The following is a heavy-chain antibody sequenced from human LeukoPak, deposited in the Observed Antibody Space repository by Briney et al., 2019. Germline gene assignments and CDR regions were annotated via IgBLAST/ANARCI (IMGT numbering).Heavy chain of an antibody. CDR1: GGSFSGYY. CDR2: TNHSGST. V-gene: IGHV4-34*01. CDR3: ARGRVRDAFDI. J-gene: IGHJ3*02. Sequence: SSETLSLTCAVYGGSFSGYYWSWIRQPPGKGLEWIGETNHSGSTNYNPSLKSRVTISVDTSKNQFSLKLSSVTAADTAVYYCARGRVRDAFDIWGQGTMVTVSS. D-gene: IGHD3-16*02.